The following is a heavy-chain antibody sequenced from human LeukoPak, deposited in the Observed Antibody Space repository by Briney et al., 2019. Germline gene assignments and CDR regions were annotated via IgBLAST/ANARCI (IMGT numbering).Heavy chain of an antibody. J-gene: IGHJ5*02. D-gene: IGHD1-26*01. CDR2: INANGAST. CDR3: AREVGIASTKRFDP. V-gene: IGHV3-20*04. CDR1: GFSFDDYG. Sequence: GGSLRLSCAASGFSFDDYGMNWVRQAPGKGLEWVCRINANGASTAYADSVKGRFTISRDNAKNSLYLQMNSPRAEDTALYYCAREVGIASTKRFDPWGQGTLVTVSS.